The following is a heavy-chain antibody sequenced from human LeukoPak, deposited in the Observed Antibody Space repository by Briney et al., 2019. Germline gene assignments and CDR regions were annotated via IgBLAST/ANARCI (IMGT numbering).Heavy chain of an antibody. Sequence: GGSLRLSCAVSGFTFSSYAMHWVRQSPGKGLEWVAVISYDGIYKYYADSVQDRFNISRDNSKNILYLQMNSLRREDTALYYCAKGEVAVVAASPEYWGQGTLVTVSS. CDR1: GFTFSSYA. D-gene: IGHD2-15*01. J-gene: IGHJ4*02. CDR3: AKGEVAVVAASPEY. V-gene: IGHV3-30*18. CDR2: ISYDGIYK.